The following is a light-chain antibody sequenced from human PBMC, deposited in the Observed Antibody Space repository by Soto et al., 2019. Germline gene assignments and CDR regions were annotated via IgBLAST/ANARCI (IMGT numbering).Light chain of an antibody. CDR1: QSIRSW. Sequence: DIQMTQSPSILSASVGDRVTITCRASQSIRSWLAWYQQKPGKAPKLLIYDAYSLESGVPSRFSGRRSGTEFTLTIPGLQPEDFATYYGQQYESYSPLTFGGGTKVEIK. CDR2: DAY. V-gene: IGKV1-5*01. CDR3: QQYESYSPLT. J-gene: IGKJ4*01.